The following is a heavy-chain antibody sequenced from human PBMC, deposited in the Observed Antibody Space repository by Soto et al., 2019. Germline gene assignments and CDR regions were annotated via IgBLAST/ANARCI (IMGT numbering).Heavy chain of an antibody. CDR3: AREGGMNYYGSGSYYNSYYYYGMDV. Sequence: GASVKVSCKASGYTFTSYGISWVRQAPGQGLEWMGWISAYNGNTNYAQKLQGRVTMTTDTSTSTAYMELRSLRADDTAVYYCAREGGMNYYGSGSYYNSYYYYGMDVWGQGTTVTVSS. CDR2: ISAYNGNT. J-gene: IGHJ6*02. CDR1: GYTFTSYG. D-gene: IGHD3-10*01. V-gene: IGHV1-18*04.